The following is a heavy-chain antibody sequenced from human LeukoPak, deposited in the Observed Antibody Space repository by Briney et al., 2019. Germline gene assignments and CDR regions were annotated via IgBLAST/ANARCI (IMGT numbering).Heavy chain of an antibody. CDR3: ARERTDYDILTGSQGAFDI. CDR1: GFTFSSFT. D-gene: IGHD3-9*01. J-gene: IGHJ3*02. Sequence: GGSLRPSCAASGFTFSSFTMNWVRQAPGKGLEWVSSISSSSSYIYYADSVKGRFTISRDNAKNSLYLQMNSLRAEDTAVYYCARERTDYDILTGSQGAFDIWGQGTMVTVSS. V-gene: IGHV3-21*01. CDR2: ISSSSSYI.